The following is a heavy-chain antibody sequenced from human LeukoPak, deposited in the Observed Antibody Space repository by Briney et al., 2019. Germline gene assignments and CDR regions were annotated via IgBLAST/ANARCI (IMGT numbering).Heavy chain of an antibody. Sequence: PGGSLRLSCAASGFTFSSYWMHWVRQAPGKGLEWVSAISGSGGRIYYGAPVKGRFTISRDNSKNTLNLQMNSLRAEDTAVYYCATSKYSGSYWGQGTLVTVSS. J-gene: IGHJ4*02. CDR3: ATSKYSGSY. CDR1: GFTFSSYW. V-gene: IGHV3-23*01. D-gene: IGHD1-26*01. CDR2: ISGSGGRI.